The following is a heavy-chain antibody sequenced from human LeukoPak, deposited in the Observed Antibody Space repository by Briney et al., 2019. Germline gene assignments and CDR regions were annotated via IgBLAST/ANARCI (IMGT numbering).Heavy chain of an antibody. D-gene: IGHD3-3*01. CDR3: ARSARLMKGVVEVTALDD. CDR1: GFTFSSYW. V-gene: IGHV3-7*01. CDR2: IKQDGSEK. J-gene: IGHJ4*02. Sequence: GGSLRLSCAASGFTFSSYWMSWVRQAPGKGLEWVANIKQDGSEKYYVDSVKGRFTISRDNAKNTLNLQMNSLRAEDTAVYYCARSARLMKGVVEVTALDDWGQGTLVTVSS.